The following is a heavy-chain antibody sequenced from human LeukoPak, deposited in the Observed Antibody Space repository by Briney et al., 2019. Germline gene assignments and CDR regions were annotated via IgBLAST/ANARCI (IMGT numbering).Heavy chain of an antibody. J-gene: IGHJ5*02. CDR2: ISSSGSTI. Sequence: GGSLRLSCAASGFTFSDYYMSWIRQAPGKGLEWVSYISSSGSTIYYADSVKGRFTISRDNAKNSLYLQMNGLRAEDTAVYYCARPRYCSSTSCSGGFDPWGQGTLVTVSS. V-gene: IGHV3-11*01. CDR1: GFTFSDYY. CDR3: ARPRYCSSTSCSGGFDP. D-gene: IGHD2-2*01.